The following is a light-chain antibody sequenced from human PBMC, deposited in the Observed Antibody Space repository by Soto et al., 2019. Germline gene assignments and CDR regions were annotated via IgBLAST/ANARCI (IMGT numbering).Light chain of an antibody. Sequence: QSALTQPPSASGSPGQSVTISCTGTKNDVGFYDFVSWYQHHPGKAPRLIIYEVVQRPSGVPDRFSGSKSGNTASLTVSGLQAADEAGYFCKSYAGSNTYVFGSGTKLTVL. V-gene: IGLV2-8*01. CDR2: EVV. J-gene: IGLJ1*01. CDR1: KNDVGFYDF. CDR3: KSYAGSNTYV.